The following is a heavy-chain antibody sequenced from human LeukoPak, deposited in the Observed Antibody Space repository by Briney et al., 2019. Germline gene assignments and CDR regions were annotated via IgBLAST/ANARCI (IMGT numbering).Heavy chain of an antibody. CDR1: GFTFSSYA. J-gene: IGHJ6*02. D-gene: IGHD3-3*01. V-gene: IGHV3-23*01. Sequence: PGASLRLSCAASGFTFSSYAMSWVRQAPGKGLEWVSAISGSGGSTYYADSVKGRFTISRDNSKNTLYLQMNSLRAEDTAVCYCAKDTERLTIFGVVSAYGMDVWGQGTTVTVSS. CDR2: ISGSGGST. CDR3: AKDTERLTIFGVVSAYGMDV.